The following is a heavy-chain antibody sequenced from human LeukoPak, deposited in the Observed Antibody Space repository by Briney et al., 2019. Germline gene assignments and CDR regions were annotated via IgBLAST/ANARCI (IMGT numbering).Heavy chain of an antibody. J-gene: IGHJ4*02. CDR3: AGLGDYGDYPFDY. V-gene: IGHV1-69*13. Sequence: SVKVSCKASGGTFSSYVISWVRQAPGQGLEWMGGIIPIFGTANYAQKFQGRVTITANESTSTAYMELSSLRSEDTAVYYCAGLGDYGDYPFDYWGQGTLVTVSS. CDR2: IIPIFGTA. D-gene: IGHD4-17*01. CDR1: GGTFSSYV.